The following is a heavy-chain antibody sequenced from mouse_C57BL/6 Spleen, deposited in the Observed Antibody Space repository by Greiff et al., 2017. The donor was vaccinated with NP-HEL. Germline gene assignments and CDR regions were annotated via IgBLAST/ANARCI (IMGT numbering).Heavy chain of an antibody. CDR1: GYTFTSYW. D-gene: IGHD2-10*01. CDR3: ALPTIDMDY. V-gene: IGHV1-59*01. Sequence: QVQLQQPGAELVRPGTSVKLSCKASGYTFTSYWMHWVKQRPGQGLEWIGVIDPSDSYTNYNQKFKGKATLTVDTSSSTAYMQLSSLTSEDSAVYYCALPTIDMDYWGQGTSVTVSS. J-gene: IGHJ4*01. CDR2: IDPSDSYT.